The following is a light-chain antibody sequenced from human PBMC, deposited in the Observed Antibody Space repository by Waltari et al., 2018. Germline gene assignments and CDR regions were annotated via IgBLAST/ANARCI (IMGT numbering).Light chain of an antibody. CDR1: QSVGKY. V-gene: IGKV3-20*01. J-gene: IGKJ1*01. CDR3: QKYDSLPAT. Sequence: EIVLTQSPGTLSLSQGERATLSCRASQSVGKYLAWYQQKPGQAPRLLLYHASNRATGIPDRFSGSGSGTDFSLTISRLEPEDFAIYFCQKYDSLPATFGQGTKVEIK. CDR2: HAS.